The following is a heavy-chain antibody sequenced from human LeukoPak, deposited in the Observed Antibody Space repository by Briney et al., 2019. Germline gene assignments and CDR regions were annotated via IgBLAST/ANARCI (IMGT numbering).Heavy chain of an antibody. J-gene: IGHJ3*02. V-gene: IGHV1-2*02. Sequence: GASVKVSCKASGYTFTGYYMHWVRQAPGQGLEWMGWINPNSGGTNYAQKFQGRVTMTRDTSISTAYMELSRLRSDDTAVYYCARDRRITIFGVVISSDDAFDIWGQGTMVTVSS. CDR2: INPNSGGT. CDR1: GYTFTGYY. CDR3: ARDRRITIFGVVISSDDAFDI. D-gene: IGHD3-3*01.